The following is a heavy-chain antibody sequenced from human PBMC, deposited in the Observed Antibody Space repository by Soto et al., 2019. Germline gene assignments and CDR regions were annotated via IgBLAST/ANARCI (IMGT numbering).Heavy chain of an antibody. CDR1: GFTFSAYA. J-gene: IGHJ4*02. V-gene: IGHV3-23*01. Sequence: EVQLLESGGGLVQPGGSLRLSCAASGFTFSAYAMSWVRQAPGKGLEWVSAISGGGGSTYYADSVKGRFTIARDNSKNTVYLQMNSLRADDTAVYYGAKDRPNWNDPAERDYFDYWGQGTLVTVSS. D-gene: IGHD1-1*01. CDR2: ISGGGGST. CDR3: AKDRPNWNDPAERDYFDY.